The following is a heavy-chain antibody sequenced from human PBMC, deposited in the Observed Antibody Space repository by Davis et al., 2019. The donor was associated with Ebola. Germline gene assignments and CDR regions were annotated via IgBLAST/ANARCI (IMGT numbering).Heavy chain of an antibody. V-gene: IGHV3-30*03. CDR1: GFTFSSYG. Sequence: GGSLRLSCAASGFTFSSYGMHWVRQAPGKGLEWVAVISYDGSNKYYADSVKGRFTISRDIAKNTLYLQVNSLRAEDTAVYYCARAVNGNYGKFDYWGQGTLVTVSS. CDR3: ARAVNGNYGKFDY. D-gene: IGHD1-7*01. CDR2: ISYDGSNK. J-gene: IGHJ4*02.